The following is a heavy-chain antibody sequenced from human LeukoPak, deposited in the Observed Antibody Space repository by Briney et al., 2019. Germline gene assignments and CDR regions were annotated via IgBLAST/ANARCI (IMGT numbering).Heavy chain of an antibody. Sequence: SQTLSLTCTVSGGSISSGGYYWSWIRQPPGKGLEWIGYIYHSGSTYYNPSLKSQVTISVDRSKNQFSLKLSSVTAADTAVYYCARFPYCSSTSCYAFDIWGQGTMVTVSS. V-gene: IGHV4-30-2*01. CDR1: GGSISSGGYY. J-gene: IGHJ3*02. CDR2: IYHSGST. CDR3: ARFPYCSSTSCYAFDI. D-gene: IGHD2-2*01.